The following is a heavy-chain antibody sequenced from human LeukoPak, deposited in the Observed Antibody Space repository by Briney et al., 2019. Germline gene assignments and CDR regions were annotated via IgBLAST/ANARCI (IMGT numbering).Heavy chain of an antibody. Sequence: SETLSLTCTVSGGSISSGGYYWSWIRQPAGKGLEWIGRIYSSGSTNYNAALKSRVTMSVDSSRNQFSLKLSSVTAADTAVYYCARASSGTYYTFDYWGQGTLVTVSS. D-gene: IGHD3-10*01. J-gene: IGHJ4*02. CDR3: ARASSGTYYTFDY. CDR2: IYSSGST. V-gene: IGHV4-61*02. CDR1: GGSISSGGYY.